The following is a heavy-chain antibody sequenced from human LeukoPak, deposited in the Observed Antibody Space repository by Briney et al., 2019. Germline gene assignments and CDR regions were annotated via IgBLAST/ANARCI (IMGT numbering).Heavy chain of an antibody. D-gene: IGHD2-2*01. J-gene: IGHJ4*02. CDR2: FDPEDGET. V-gene: IGHV1-24*01. Sequence: ASVKVSCKVSGYTLTELSMHWVRQAPGKGLGWMGGFDPEDGETIYAQKFQGRVTMTEDTSTDTAYMELSSLRSEDTAVYYCATGDCSSTSCPFDYWGQGTLVTVSS. CDR3: ATGDCSSTSCPFDY. CDR1: GYTLTELS.